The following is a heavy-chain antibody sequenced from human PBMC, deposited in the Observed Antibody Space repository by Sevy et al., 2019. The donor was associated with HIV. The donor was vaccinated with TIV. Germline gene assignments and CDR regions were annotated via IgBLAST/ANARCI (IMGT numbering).Heavy chain of an antibody. CDR1: GFTFSSYS. V-gene: IGHV3-21*01. J-gene: IGHJ3*02. CDR2: ISSSSSYI. D-gene: IGHD3-10*01. CDR3: ARDQGKELWFGVNAFDI. Sequence: GGSLRLSCAASGFTFSSYSMNWVRQAPGKGLEWVSSISSSSSYIYYADSVEGRFTISRDNAKNSLYLQMNSLRAEDTAVYYCARDQGKELWFGVNAFDIWGQGTMVTVSS.